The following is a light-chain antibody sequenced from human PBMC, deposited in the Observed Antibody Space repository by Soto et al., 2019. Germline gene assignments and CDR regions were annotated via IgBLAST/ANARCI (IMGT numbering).Light chain of an antibody. CDR3: QQYGSSPFT. Sequence: DIVLTQSPGTLSLSPGERATLSCRASQSVSGSCLAWYQQKPGQAPRLLTYGASSRATGIPDRFSGSGSGTDFTLTIRRLEPEDFAVYYCQQYGSSPFTFGPGTKVDIK. CDR1: QSVSGSC. V-gene: IGKV3-20*01. J-gene: IGKJ3*01. CDR2: GAS.